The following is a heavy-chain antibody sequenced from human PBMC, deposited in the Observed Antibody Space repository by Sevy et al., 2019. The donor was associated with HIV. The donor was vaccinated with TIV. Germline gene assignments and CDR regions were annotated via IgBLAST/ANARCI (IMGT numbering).Heavy chain of an antibody. CDR3: ARVGLAASGGGFGAFDM. CDR2: ISGSTNAI. D-gene: IGHD6-13*01. CDR1: GFSFSDYY. Sequence: GSLRLSFSASGFSFSDYYMTWIRQAPGKGLEGVSYISGSTNAIFYADSVKGRFIISRDNTKKSLYLRMNTLRAEDTAVYYCARVGLAASGGGFGAFDMWGQGTMVTVSS. J-gene: IGHJ3*02. V-gene: IGHV3-11*01.